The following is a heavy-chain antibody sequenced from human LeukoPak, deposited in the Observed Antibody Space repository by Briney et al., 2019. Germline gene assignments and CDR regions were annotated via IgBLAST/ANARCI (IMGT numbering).Heavy chain of an antibody. J-gene: IGHJ3*02. Sequence: PEALTLTCTVSGGSVSNGYWSWIRHSPGKGLEWIGYVFSNRRTDYNPPPKIRGSISVDTSKNQFSLKLDSVDVADTAVYYCARDLPYDAFDIWGQGTMVTVSS. CDR3: ARDLPYDAFDI. V-gene: IGHV4-59*02. CDR1: GGSVSNGY. CDR2: VFSNRRT. D-gene: IGHD5/OR15-5a*01.